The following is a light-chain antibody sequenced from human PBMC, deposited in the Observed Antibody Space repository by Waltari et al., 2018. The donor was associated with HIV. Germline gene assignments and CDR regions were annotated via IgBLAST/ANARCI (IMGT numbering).Light chain of an antibody. Sequence: QYVLTQPPSASGTHGQRVTISCSGSSSNIGRNNVNWYRQFPGTASNLLIYRSRARPSGVPDRFSGSESGTSGSLAINGLQSEDDAHYYCAAWDDSLNAYVFGTGTKVTVL. CDR1: SSNIGRNN. CDR2: RSR. CDR3: AAWDDSLNAYV. J-gene: IGLJ1*01. V-gene: IGLV1-44*01.